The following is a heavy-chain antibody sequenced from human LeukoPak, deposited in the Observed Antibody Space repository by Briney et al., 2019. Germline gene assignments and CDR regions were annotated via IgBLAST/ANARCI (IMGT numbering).Heavy chain of an antibody. Sequence: ASVKVSCKASGYTFTSYYMHWVRPAPGQGLEGMGIINPSGGSTSYAQHLQGRVTMTSDTSTSTVYMELSSLRSEATAVCYCARGGDSSGDSWFDPWGQGTLVTVSS. CDR1: GYTFTSYY. CDR3: ARGGDSSGDSWFDP. D-gene: IGHD3-22*01. J-gene: IGHJ5*02. CDR2: INPSGGST. V-gene: IGHV1-46*01.